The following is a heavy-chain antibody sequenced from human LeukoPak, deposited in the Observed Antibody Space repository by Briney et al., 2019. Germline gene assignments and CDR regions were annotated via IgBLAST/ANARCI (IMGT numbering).Heavy chain of an antibody. CDR3: TRDRGAYNLYDY. V-gene: IGHV3-7*01. J-gene: IGHJ4*02. CDR2: IKQDGSEK. D-gene: IGHD1-1*01. CDR1: GFTFSSYW. Sequence: GGSLRLSCAASGFTFSSYWMSWVRQAPGKGLEWVANIKQDGSEKYYVDSVKGRFTISRDNAKNTLYLQMNSLRAEDTAVYHCTRDRGAYNLYDYWGQGTLVTVSS.